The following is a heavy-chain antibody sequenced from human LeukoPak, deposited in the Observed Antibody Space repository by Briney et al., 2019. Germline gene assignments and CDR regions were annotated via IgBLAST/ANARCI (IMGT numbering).Heavy chain of an antibody. CDR2: IYHSGST. J-gene: IGHJ3*02. CDR3: ARQWIQLERDAFDI. D-gene: IGHD1-1*01. V-gene: IGHV4-38-2*01. Sequence: SETLSLTCAVSGYSITSGYYWGWIRQPPGKGLEWIGTIYHSGSTYYNPSLKSRVTISVDTSKNQFSLELSSVTAADTALYYCARQWIQLERDAFDIWVQGTIVTVSS. CDR1: GYSITSGYY.